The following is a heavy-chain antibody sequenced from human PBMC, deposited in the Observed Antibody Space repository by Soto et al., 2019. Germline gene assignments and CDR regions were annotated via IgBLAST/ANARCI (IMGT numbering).Heavy chain of an antibody. CDR3: TRQTRDGYNYN. V-gene: IGHV3-15*01. Sequence: GGSLRLSCAASGFTFSNAWMSWVRQAPGKGLEWVGRIKSKTDGGTTDYVAPVKGRFTISRDDSKNTLYLQMNSLKTEDTAVYYCTRQTRDGYNYNWGQGTLVTVSS. CDR2: IKSKTDGGTT. CDR1: GFTFSNAW. D-gene: IGHD5-12*01. J-gene: IGHJ4*02.